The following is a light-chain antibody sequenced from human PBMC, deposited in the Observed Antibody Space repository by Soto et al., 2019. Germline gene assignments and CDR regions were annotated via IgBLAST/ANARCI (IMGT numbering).Light chain of an antibody. CDR3: ATWDDSLNGVV. CDR2: SNN. Sequence: QAVVTQPPSASGTPGQRVTISCSGGSSNIGSNTVNWYHHLPGTAPRLLIYSNNQRPSGVPDRFSGSTSGTSASLAISGLLSEDEADYYCATWDDSLNGVVFGGGTQLTVL. V-gene: IGLV1-44*01. J-gene: IGLJ2*01. CDR1: SSNIGSNT.